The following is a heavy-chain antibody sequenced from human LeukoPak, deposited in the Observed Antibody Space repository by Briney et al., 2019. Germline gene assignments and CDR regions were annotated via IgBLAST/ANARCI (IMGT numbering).Heavy chain of an antibody. D-gene: IGHD6-13*01. CDR3: AKEGSWSCFDY. Sequence: GGSLRLSCAASGFAFRSYAMSWVRQAPGKGLEWVSVTTGSGGSTYYADSVKGRFTISRDNSKNTLYLQMNSLRAEDTAVYYCAKEGSWSCFDYWGQGTLVTVSS. CDR2: TTGSGGST. CDR1: GFAFRSYA. J-gene: IGHJ4*02. V-gene: IGHV3-23*01.